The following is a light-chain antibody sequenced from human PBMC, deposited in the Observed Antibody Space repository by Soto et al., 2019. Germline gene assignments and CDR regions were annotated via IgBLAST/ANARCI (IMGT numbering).Light chain of an antibody. V-gene: IGLV1-40*01. CDR1: RSNIGAGYD. CDR3: QSYDDNLSGSGV. Sequence: QSALTQPPSVSGAPGQTVTISCTGSRSNIGAGYDIHWYQFLPGTAPKLLLYSFNKRPSGIPDRFSGSKSGTSASLAITGLQPEDEADYYCQSYDDNLSGSGVFGTGTKDTDL. CDR2: SFN. J-gene: IGLJ1*01.